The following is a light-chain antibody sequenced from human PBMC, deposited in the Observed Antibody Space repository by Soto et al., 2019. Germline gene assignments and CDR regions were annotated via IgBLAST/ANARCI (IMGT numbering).Light chain of an antibody. CDR1: SGHSSYA. Sequence: VLTQSPSASASLGASVKLTCTLSSGHSSYAIAWHQQQPEKGPRYLMKLNSDGSHSKGDGIPDRFSGSSSGAERYLTISSLQSEDEADYYCQTWGTGFWVFGGGTKVTV. V-gene: IGLV4-69*01. J-gene: IGLJ3*02. CDR3: QTWGTGFWV. CDR2: LNSDGSH.